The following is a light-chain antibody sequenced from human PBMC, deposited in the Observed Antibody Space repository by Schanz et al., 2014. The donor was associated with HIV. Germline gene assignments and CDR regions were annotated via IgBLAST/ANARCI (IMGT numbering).Light chain of an antibody. V-gene: IGLV2-14*02. CDR1: SADVGSYDL. CDR3: SSYTFSSTLV. J-gene: IGLJ3*02. CDR2: DVS. Sequence: QSALTQPASVSGSPGQSITISCTGTSADVGSYDLVSWYQQHPGKAPKLMIYDVSNRPSGVSNRFSGSKSGNTASLTISGLQAEDEADYYCSSYTFSSTLVFGGGTKLTVL.